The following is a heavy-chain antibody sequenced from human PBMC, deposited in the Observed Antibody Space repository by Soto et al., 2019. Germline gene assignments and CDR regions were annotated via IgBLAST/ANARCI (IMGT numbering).Heavy chain of an antibody. CDR2: ISGSGGST. V-gene: IGHV3-23*01. D-gene: IGHD7-27*01. J-gene: IGHJ3*02. Sequence: GESLKISCAASGFTFSSYAMSWVRQAPGKGLEWVSAISGSGGSTYYADSVKGRFTISRDNSKNTLYLQMNSLRAEDTAVYYCVTNWGFAFDIWGQGTMVTVSS. CDR3: VTNWGFAFDI. CDR1: GFTFSSYA.